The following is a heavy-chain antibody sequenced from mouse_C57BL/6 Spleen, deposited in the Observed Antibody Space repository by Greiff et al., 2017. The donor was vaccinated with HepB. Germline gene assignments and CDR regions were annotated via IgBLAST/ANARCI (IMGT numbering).Heavy chain of an antibody. J-gene: IGHJ4*01. V-gene: IGHV14-4*01. CDR3: TYYYGSSFAMDY. CDR2: IDPENGDT. Sequence: VQLQQSGAELVRPGASVKLSCTASGFNIKDDYMHWVKQRPEQGLEWIGWIDPENGDTEYASKFQGKATITADTSSNTAYLQLSSRTSEDTAVYYCTYYYGSSFAMDYWGQGTSVTVSS. CDR1: GFNIKDDY. D-gene: IGHD1-1*01.